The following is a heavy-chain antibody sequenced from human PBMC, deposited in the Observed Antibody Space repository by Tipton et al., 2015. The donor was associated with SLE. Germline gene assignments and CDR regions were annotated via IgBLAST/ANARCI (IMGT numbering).Heavy chain of an antibody. CDR1: GGSINSRY. D-gene: IGHD3-16*01. CDR2: IYPSGSI. V-gene: IGHV4-4*07. J-gene: IGHJ3*02. CDR3: AGGGVATMGGYAVDI. Sequence: TLSLTCTVSGGSINSRYWSWIRQPAGKGLEWIGRIYPSGSINSNPSLKSRVSMSVDTSKNQFSLKRSSVTAADTGLYYCAGGGVATMGGYAVDIWGQGTMVTVSS.